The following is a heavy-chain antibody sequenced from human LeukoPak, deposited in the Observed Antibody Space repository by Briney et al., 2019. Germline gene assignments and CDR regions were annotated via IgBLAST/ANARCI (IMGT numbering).Heavy chain of an antibody. J-gene: IGHJ4*02. V-gene: IGHV4-34*01. D-gene: IGHD6-19*01. Sequence: PETPSVTCVVYRGSFSGYYWNWIRQPPGKGLEWIGEISTSGSTTYNRSLKSRVTISLDTSKNQFSLKLSCVTAADTAVYYCARALYSSGWAEFDYWGQGTLVTVSS. CDR2: ISTSGST. CDR1: RGSFSGYY. CDR3: ARALYSSGWAEFDY.